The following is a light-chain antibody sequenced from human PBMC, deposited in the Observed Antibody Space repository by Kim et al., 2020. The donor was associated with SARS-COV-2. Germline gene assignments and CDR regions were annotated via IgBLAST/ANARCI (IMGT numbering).Light chain of an antibody. CDR2: TAS. Sequence: DIQMTQSPSTLSASVGDRVTITCRASQNISRYLNWYQQKPGKAPKLLIYTASSLQSGVPSRFTGSGSETDFTLTISSLQPEDFATYYCQQTYSASRTFGQGTKVDIK. CDR1: QNISRY. V-gene: IGKV1-39*01. J-gene: IGKJ1*01. CDR3: QQTYSASRT.